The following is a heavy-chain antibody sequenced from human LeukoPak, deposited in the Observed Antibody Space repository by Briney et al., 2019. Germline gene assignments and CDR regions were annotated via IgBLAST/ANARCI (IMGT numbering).Heavy chain of an antibody. V-gene: IGHV3-23*01. CDR1: GFTFSSHA. J-gene: IGHJ4*02. D-gene: IGHD5-24*01. Sequence: GSLRLSCEASGFTFSSHAMSWVRQAPGKGLEWVSAITDTGGTTYYSDSVKGRFTISRDNSKNTLYLQMNSLRAEDTAVYYCAQWEEMATTPDYWGQGTLVTVSS. CDR2: ITDTGGTT. CDR3: AQWEEMATTPDY.